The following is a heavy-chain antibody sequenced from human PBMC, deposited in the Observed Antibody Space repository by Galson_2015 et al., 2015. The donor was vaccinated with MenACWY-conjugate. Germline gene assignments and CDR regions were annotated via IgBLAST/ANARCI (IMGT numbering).Heavy chain of an antibody. CDR1: GGSFSGNY. CDR3: ARLAFVSGWYYFDY. V-gene: IGHV4-34*01. Sequence: LSLTCDVHGGSFSGNYWSWIRQTPGKGLEWIGEINRSGITNYNPSLSSRATISADTSKNQLSLKLTSVTAADTAMYYCARLAFVSGWYYFDYWGQGTQVTVSS. J-gene: IGHJ4*02. D-gene: IGHD6-13*01. CDR2: INRSGIT.